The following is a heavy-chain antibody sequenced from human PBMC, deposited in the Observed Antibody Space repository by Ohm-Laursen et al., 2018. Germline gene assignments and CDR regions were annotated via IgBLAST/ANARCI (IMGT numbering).Heavy chain of an antibody. J-gene: IGHJ4*02. CDR3: ARDSVGLLWGGEPPGY. V-gene: IGHV3-33*01. D-gene: IGHD3-10*01. CDR1: GFSFSRYG. CDR2: IWYDGSNK. Sequence: SLRLSCSASAASGFSFSRYGMHWVRQAPGKGLEWVAVIWYDGSNKYHADSVKGRFTISRDNSKNTVYLQMNSLRAEDTAVYYCARDSVGLLWGGEPPGYWGQGTLVTVSS.